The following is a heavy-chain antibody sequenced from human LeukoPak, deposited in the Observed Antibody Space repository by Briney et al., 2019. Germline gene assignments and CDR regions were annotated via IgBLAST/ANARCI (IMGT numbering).Heavy chain of an antibody. CDR1: GFFLSNYV. D-gene: IGHD6-6*01. CDR3: AKEFWYSSSSAFEH. CDR2: ISGGGDGT. Sequence: GGSLRLSCAASGFFLSNYVMNWARQAPGKGLEGVSGISGGGDGTYYADSVKGRFTISRDNSKNTLHLQINSLRAEDTAIYYCAKEFWYSSSSAFEHWGQGVLVTVSS. J-gene: IGHJ4*02. V-gene: IGHV3-23*01.